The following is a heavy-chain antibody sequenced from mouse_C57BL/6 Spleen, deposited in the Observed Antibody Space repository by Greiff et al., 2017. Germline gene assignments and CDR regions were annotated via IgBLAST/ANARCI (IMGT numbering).Heavy chain of an antibody. J-gene: IGHJ3*01. Sequence: VQLQQPGAELVKPGASVKLSCKASGYTFTSYWMHWVKQRPGRGLEWIGRIDPNSGGTKYNEKFKSKATLTVDKPSSPASMQLSSLTSEDSAGYVCAREPLYDGYYGGYWGEGGLVTVS. D-gene: IGHD2-3*01. CDR2: IDPNSGGT. V-gene: IGHV1-72*01. CDR1: GYTFTSYW. CDR3: AREPLYDGYYGGY.